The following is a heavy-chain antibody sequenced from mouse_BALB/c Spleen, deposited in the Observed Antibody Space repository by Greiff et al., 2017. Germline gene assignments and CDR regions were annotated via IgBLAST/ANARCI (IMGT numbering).Heavy chain of an antibody. J-gene: IGHJ3*01. CDR2: ISYSGST. D-gene: IGHD1-1*01. CDR1: GDSITSGY. V-gene: IGHV3-8*02. CDR3: ARWGLRYLAWFAY. Sequence: EVQLVESGPSLVKPSQTLSLTCSVTGDSITSGYWNWIRKFPGNKLEYMGYISYSGSTYYNPSLKSRISITRDTSKNQYYLQLNSVTTEDTATYYCARWGLRYLAWFAYWGQGTLVTVSA.